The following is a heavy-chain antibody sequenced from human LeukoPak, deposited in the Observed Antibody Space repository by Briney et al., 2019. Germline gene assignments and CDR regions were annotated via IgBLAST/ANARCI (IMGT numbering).Heavy chain of an antibody. J-gene: IGHJ4*02. D-gene: IGHD6-6*01. CDR1: GGSISSGSYY. CDR3: ARGRYSSSYFGY. CDR2: IYTSGST. V-gene: IGHV4-61*02. Sequence: PSETLSLTCTVSGGSISSGSYYWSWIRQPAGKGLEWIGRIYTSGSTNYNPSLKSRVTISVDTSKNQFSLKLSSVTAADTAVYYCARGRYSSSYFGYWGQGTLVTVSS.